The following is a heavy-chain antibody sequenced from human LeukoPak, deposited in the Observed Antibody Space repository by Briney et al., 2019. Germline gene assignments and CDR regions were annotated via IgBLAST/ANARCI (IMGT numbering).Heavy chain of an antibody. CDR1: GFTFSSYG. D-gene: IGHD3-10*02. Sequence: PGGSLRLSCAASGFTFSSYGMSWVRQAPGKGLEWVSAISGSGGSTYYADSVKGRFTISRDNSKNTLYLQMNSLRAEDTAVYYCAKGMSLFGELLSGVDYWGQGTLVTVSS. CDR2: ISGSGGST. J-gene: IGHJ4*02. V-gene: IGHV3-23*01. CDR3: AKGMSLFGELLSGVDY.